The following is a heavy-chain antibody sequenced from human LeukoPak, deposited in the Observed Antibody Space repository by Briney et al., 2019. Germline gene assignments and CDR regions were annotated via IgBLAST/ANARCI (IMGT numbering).Heavy chain of an antibody. J-gene: IGHJ6*03. V-gene: IGHV1-2*02. D-gene: IGHD6-13*01. CDR3: ARDLEEYSSSWYGRVHYYYYMDV. CDR1: GYTFTSYY. CDR2: INPNSGGA. Sequence: ASVKVSCKASGYTFTSYYMHWVRQAPGQGLEWMGWINPNSGGANYAQKFQGRVTMTRDTSISTAYMELSRLRSDDTAVYYCARDLEEYSSSWYGRVHYYYYMDVWGKGTTVTISS.